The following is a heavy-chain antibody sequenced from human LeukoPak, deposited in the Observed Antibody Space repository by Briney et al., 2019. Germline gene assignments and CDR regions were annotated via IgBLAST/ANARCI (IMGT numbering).Heavy chain of an antibody. V-gene: IGHV3-23*01. Sequence: GGSLRLSCAASGFTFSSYAMSWVRQAAGRGLEWVSAISCSGCSTYYPGSVKGRFTISRDNSKNTLYLQMNSLRAEDTAVYYCAKGSRRHLIRLGELSPGVYFDYWGQGTLVTVSS. CDR3: AKGSRRHLIRLGELSPGVYFDY. D-gene: IGHD3-16*02. J-gene: IGHJ4*02. CDR2: ISCSGCST. CDR1: GFTFSSYA.